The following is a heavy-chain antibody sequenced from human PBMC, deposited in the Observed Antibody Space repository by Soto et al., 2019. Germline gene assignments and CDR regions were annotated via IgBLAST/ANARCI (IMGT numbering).Heavy chain of an antibody. J-gene: IGHJ5*02. D-gene: IGHD6-19*01. CDR2: IYQSGVT. CDR1: GDSYSISTYS. Sequence: TLSLTCNMSGDSYSISTYSWSWIRQPPGKALQWIGFIYQSGVTSYNPSLASRVSISLDRSNNQCSLKLKSVTAADTAVYFCAGMPYTSGLRFDPWGPGXLVTVPP. V-gene: IGHV4-30-2*01. CDR3: AGMPYTSGLRFDP.